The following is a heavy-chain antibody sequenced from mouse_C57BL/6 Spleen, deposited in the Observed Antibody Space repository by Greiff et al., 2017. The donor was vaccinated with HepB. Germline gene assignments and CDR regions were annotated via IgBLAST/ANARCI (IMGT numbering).Heavy chain of an antibody. D-gene: IGHD1-1*01. J-gene: IGHJ2*01. CDR3: ARSGYYYGSSYEDYFDY. CDR1: GYTFTSYT. CDR2: INPSSGYT. Sequence: VKLVESGAELARPGASVKMSCKASGYTFTSYTMHWVKQRPGQGLEWIGYINPSSGYTKYNQKFKDKATLTADKSSSTAYMQLSSLTSEDSAVYYCARSGYYYGSSYEDYFDYWGQGTTLTVSS. V-gene: IGHV1-4*01.